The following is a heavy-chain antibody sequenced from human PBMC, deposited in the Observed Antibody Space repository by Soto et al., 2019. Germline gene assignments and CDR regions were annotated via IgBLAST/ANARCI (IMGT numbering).Heavy chain of an antibody. J-gene: IGHJ4*02. CDR3: AKKGIAGSHDY. D-gene: IGHD6-13*01. V-gene: IGHV4-4*07. CDR1: DDSFSDYY. CDR2: VYASGST. Sequence: PSETLSLTCSVSDDSFSDYYWNWIRQPAGKGLEWIGRVYASGSTDYNPSLKGRLTMSVDTSKKQFSLNLTSVTAADTAVYYCAKKGIAGSHDYWGQGTLVTVSS.